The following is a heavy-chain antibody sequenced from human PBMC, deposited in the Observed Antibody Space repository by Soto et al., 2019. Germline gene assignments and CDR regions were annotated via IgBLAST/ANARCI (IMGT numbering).Heavy chain of an antibody. CDR3: AASCVGCGGFNYYGMDV. J-gene: IGHJ6*02. CDR1: GDSISSGGYY. V-gene: IGHV4-31*01. CDR2: IYYSGST. Sequence: TSETLSLTCTVSGDSISSGGYYWSWIRQHPGRGLEWIGYIYYSGSTYYNPSLKSPVTISVDTSKNQFSLKLTSVTAADTAVYYCAASCVGCGGFNYYGMDVWGQGTTVTVSS. D-gene: IGHD2-21*01.